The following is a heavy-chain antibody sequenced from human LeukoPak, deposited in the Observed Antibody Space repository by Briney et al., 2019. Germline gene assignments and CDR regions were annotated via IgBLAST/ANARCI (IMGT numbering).Heavy chain of an antibody. V-gene: IGHV5-51*01. Sequence: GESLQISCQGSGYSFTSYWIGWVRQLPAKGLEWMGIIYPGDSDTRYSPSFQGQVTISADKSISTAYLQWSSLKASDTAMYYCARYAPHSGYDDGLDYWGQGTLVTVSS. D-gene: IGHD5-12*01. J-gene: IGHJ4*02. CDR3: ARYAPHSGYDDGLDY. CDR1: GYSFTSYW. CDR2: IYPGDSDT.